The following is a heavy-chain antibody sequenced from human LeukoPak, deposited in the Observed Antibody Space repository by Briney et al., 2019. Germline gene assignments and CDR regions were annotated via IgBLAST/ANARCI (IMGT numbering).Heavy chain of an antibody. CDR3: AREGGLAASTFDY. V-gene: IGHV4-39*07. J-gene: IGHJ4*02. D-gene: IGHD3-16*01. CDR1: GGSISSSTYY. CDR2: FYYSGGT. Sequence: PSETLSLTCTVSGGSISSSTYYWGWVRQPPGKGLEWIGSFYYSGGTYYNPSLKSRVTISVDTSKNQFSLKLSSVTAADTAVYYCAREGGLAASTFDYWGQGTLVTVSS.